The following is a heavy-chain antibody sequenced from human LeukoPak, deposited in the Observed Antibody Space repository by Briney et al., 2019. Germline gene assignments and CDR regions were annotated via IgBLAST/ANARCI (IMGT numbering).Heavy chain of an antibody. J-gene: IGHJ4*02. CDR3: ARHDKGSSGYLYYFDY. CDR1: GGSISSYY. V-gene: IGHV4-59*08. CDR2: IYYSGST. Sequence: PSETLSLTCTVSGGSISSYYWSWIRQPPGKGLEWIGYIYYSGSTNYNPSLKRRVTISVDTSKNQFSLKLSSVTAADTAVYYCARHDKGSSGYLYYFDYWGQGTLVTVSS. D-gene: IGHD3-22*01.